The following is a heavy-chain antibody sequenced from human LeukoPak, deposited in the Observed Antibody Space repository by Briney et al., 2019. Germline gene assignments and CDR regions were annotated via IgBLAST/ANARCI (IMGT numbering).Heavy chain of an antibody. V-gene: IGHV3-7*03. CDR1: GFTFNWPW. Sequence: PGGSLRLSCGASGFTFNWPWMSWVRQAPGKGLEWVAHIKEDGSQTNYADSVRGRFTISRDNAQNSLSLQMNSLRAEDTAVYYCVRDDGWFPFAYWGQGTLVTVSS. D-gene: IGHD6-19*01. CDR3: VRDDGWFPFAY. J-gene: IGHJ4*02. CDR2: IKEDGSQT.